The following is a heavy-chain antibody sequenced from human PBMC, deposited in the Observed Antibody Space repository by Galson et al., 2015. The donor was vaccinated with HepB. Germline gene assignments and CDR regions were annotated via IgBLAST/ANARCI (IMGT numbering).Heavy chain of an antibody. Sequence: SVKVSCKASGYTFTGYYMHWVRQAPGQGLEWMGWINPNSGGTNYAQKFQGRVTMTRDTSISTAYMELSRLRSDDTAVYYCARVGWYYDSSGYKFEPYYFDYWGQGTLVTVSS. J-gene: IGHJ4*02. V-gene: IGHV1-2*02. D-gene: IGHD3-22*01. CDR3: ARVGWYYDSSGYKFEPYYFDY. CDR2: INPNSGGT. CDR1: GYTFTGYY.